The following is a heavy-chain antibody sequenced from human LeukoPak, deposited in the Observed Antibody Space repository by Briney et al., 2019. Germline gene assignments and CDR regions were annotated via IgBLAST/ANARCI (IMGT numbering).Heavy chain of an antibody. D-gene: IGHD3-22*01. CDR1: GFTFSSYA. CDR3: AKDPWDYYDSSGYPLSY. V-gene: IGHV3-23*01. J-gene: IGHJ4*02. CDR2: ISGSGGST. Sequence: PGGSLRLSCAASGFTFSSYAMSWVRQAPGKGLEWVSAISGSGGSTYYADSVKGRFTISRDNSKNTLYLQMNSLRAEDTAVYYCAKDPWDYYDSSGYPLSYWGQGTLVTVSS.